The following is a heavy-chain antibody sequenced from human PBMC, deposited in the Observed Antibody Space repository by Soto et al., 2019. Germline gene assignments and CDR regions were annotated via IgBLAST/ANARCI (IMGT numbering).Heavy chain of an antibody. J-gene: IGHJ3*01. D-gene: IGHD3-22*01. CDR2: LSAHTGSS. CDR1: GYTFTSSG. V-gene: IGHV1-18*01. Sequence: QVQLVQSGAEVKKPGASVKVSCKASGYTFTSSGMRWVRQAPGQGRERMGWLSAHTGSSEYAQRFQGRVTMTTDRSTSTASMELRSLRSDDTAVYYCARAFFYQGSDSRGYSFDAFDFWGPGTLVTVSP. CDR3: ARAFFYQGSDSRGYSFDAFDF.